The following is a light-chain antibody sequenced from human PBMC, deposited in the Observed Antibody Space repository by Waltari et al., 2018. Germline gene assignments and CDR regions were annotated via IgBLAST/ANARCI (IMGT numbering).Light chain of an antibody. CDR1: NSDVGGYDY. V-gene: IGLV2-8*01. CDR3: SSYAGSKNLV. J-gene: IGLJ3*02. Sequence: QSALTQPPSASGSPGQSVTISCPGTNSDVGGYDYVSWYRQHPGKTPKLMIYDVNKRPSGVPDRFSGSKSGNTASLTVSWLQADDEADYYCSSYAGSKNLVFGGGTKLTVL. CDR2: DVN.